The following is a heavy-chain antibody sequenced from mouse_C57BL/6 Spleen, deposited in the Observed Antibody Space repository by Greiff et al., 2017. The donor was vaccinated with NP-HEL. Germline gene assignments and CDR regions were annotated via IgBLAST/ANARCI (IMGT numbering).Heavy chain of an antibody. D-gene: IGHD1-1*01. CDR2: ISSGSSTI. CDR1: GFTFSDYG. CDR3: ARGTNYYGSSSHDY. Sequence: EVKVEESGGGLVKPGGSLKLSCAASGFTFSDYGMHWVRQAPEKGLEWVAYISSGSSTIYYADTVQGRFTISRDNAKNTLFLQMTSLRSEDTAMYYCARGTNYYGSSSHDYWGQGTTLTVSS. V-gene: IGHV5-17*01. J-gene: IGHJ2*01.